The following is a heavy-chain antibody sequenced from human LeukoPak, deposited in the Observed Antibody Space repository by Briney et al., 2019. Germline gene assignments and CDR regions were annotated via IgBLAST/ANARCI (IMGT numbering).Heavy chain of an antibody. CDR2: INPSGGST. J-gene: IGHJ6*02. Sequence: PGASVTVSCKASGYTFTSYYMHWVRQAPGQGLEWMGIINPSGGSTSYAQKFQGRVTMTRDTSTSTVYMELSSLRSEDTAVYYCARDSSGSDFWSGFVQSNYGMDVWGQGTTVTVSS. D-gene: IGHD3-3*01. CDR1: GYTFTSYY. CDR3: ARDSSGSDFWSGFVQSNYGMDV. V-gene: IGHV1-46*01.